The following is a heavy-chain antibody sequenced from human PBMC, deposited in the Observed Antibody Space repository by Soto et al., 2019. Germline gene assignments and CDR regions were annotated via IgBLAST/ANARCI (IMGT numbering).Heavy chain of an antibody. Sequence: EVQLVESGGGLIQPGGSLRLSCAASGFTVSSNYMSWVRQAPGKGLEWVSVIYSGGSTYYADSVKGRFTISRDNSKNTLYLQMNSLRAEDTALYYCAKGIEGAAYDALDYWGQGTLVTVSS. J-gene: IGHJ4*02. CDR1: GFTVSSNY. CDR3: AKGIEGAAYDALDY. V-gene: IGHV3-53*01. D-gene: IGHD1-26*01. CDR2: IYSGGST.